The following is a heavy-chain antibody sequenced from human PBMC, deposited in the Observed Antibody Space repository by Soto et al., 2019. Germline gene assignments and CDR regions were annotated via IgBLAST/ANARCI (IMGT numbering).Heavy chain of an antibody. Sequence: HPVGSLRLSCAASGFTFSSYGMHWVRQARGKGLEWVAVIWYDGSNKYYADSVKGRFTISRDNSKNTLYLQMNSLRAEDTAVYYCARDKSYYDSSGYPYYWGQGTLVTVSS. CDR2: IWYDGSNK. CDR3: ARDKSYYDSSGYPYY. J-gene: IGHJ4*02. V-gene: IGHV3-33*01. D-gene: IGHD3-22*01. CDR1: GFTFSSYG.